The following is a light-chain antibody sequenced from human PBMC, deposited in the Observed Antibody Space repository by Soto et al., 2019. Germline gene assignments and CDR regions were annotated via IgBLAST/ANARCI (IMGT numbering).Light chain of an antibody. V-gene: IGKV3-15*01. J-gene: IGKJ1*01. CDR2: GAS. CDR1: QSVSSN. CDR3: QQYNNWPPWT. Sequence: EIVMTQSPATLSVSPGERATLSCRASQSVSSNLAWYQQKPGQALRLLMYGASTRATGIPARFSGSGSGTEFTLTISSLQSEDFAVYYCQQYNNWPPWTFGQGTKVEIK.